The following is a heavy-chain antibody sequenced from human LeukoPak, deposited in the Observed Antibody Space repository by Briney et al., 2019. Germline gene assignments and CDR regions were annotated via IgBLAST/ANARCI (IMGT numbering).Heavy chain of an antibody. CDR1: GFTFSSYG. CDR3: AKEVVAAAGTGWFDP. D-gene: IGHD6-13*01. Sequence: PGRSLRLSCAASGFTFSSYGMHWVRQAPGKGLAGVAVISYDGSNKYYADSVKGRFTISRDNSKNKLYLQMNSLRAEDTAVYYCAKEVVAAAGTGWFDPWGQGTLVTVSS. V-gene: IGHV3-30*18. CDR2: ISYDGSNK. J-gene: IGHJ5*02.